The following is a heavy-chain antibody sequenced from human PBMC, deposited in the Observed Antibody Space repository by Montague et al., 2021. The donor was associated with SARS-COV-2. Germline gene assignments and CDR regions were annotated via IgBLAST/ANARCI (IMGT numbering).Heavy chain of an antibody. J-gene: IGHJ6*02. CDR3: STTGHDMDV. CDR2: ISWNSGSI. CDR1: GFTFDDYA. D-gene: IGHD1-26*01. V-gene: IGHV3-9*01. Sequence: SLRLSCAASGFTFDDYAMHWFRQAPGKGLEWVSGISWNSGSIGYADSVKGRFTISRDNAKNSLYLQMNSLRAEDTALYYCSTTGHDMDVWGQGTTVTVSS.